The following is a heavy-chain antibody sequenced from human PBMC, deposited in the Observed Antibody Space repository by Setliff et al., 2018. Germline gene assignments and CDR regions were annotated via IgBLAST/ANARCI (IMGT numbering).Heavy chain of an antibody. V-gene: IGHV3-48*01. CDR2: ISGSSNTI. D-gene: IGHD6-19*01. CDR3: ARDRRDRYSSGWYPSH. CDR1: GFTFSGYY. Sequence: PGGSLRLSCAASGFTFSGYYMQWVRQAPGKGLEWVSYISGSSNTIYYADSVKGRFTISRDNAKNSLYLQMNSLRAEDTAVYYCARDRRDRYSSGWYPSHWGQGTLVTVSS. J-gene: IGHJ4*02.